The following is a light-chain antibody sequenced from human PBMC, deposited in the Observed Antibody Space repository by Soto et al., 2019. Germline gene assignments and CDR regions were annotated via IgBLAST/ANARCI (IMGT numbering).Light chain of an antibody. V-gene: IGKV3D-20*01. CDR3: HQYGSAPYT. J-gene: IGKJ2*01. CDR2: DAS. Sequence: EIVLTQSPATLSLSPGERATLSCGASQSVSSSYLAWYQEKPGLAPRRLIYDASSRTTGLPDRFSDNGSRTDFPLPLSRLESEDCAVYYCHQYGSAPYTFRQGTKQEIK. CDR1: QSVSSSY.